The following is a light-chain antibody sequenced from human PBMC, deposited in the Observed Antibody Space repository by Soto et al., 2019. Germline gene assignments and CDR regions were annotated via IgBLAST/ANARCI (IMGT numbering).Light chain of an antibody. CDR3: HQYFTSPIP. CDR2: GAS. CDR1: QSVNSR. Sequence: EILLTQCPCTLALSPCERSTHAFRASQSVNSRLAWYQHKTGQAPRLLISGASNRDSGIPARFSAWGSGTDFTLTISRVDPADFAFYYCHQYFTSPIPFGQGTRLEIK. J-gene: IGKJ5*01. V-gene: IGKV3-20*01.